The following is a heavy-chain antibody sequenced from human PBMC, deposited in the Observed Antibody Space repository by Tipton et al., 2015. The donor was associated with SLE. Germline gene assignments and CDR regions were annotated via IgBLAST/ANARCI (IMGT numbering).Heavy chain of an antibody. V-gene: IGHV3-11*04. J-gene: IGHJ4*02. CDR3: ARGEYTNNWYADRFDY. CDR2: ISPSGLTI. D-gene: IGHD6-13*01. CDR1: GFTFSDYY. Sequence: SLRLSCAASGFTFSDYYMSWIRQAPGKGLEWVSYISPSGLTIYYADSVKGRFTISRDNAKNSLYLQMNSLRVEDTAVNYCARGEYTNNWYADRFDYWGQGILVTVTS.